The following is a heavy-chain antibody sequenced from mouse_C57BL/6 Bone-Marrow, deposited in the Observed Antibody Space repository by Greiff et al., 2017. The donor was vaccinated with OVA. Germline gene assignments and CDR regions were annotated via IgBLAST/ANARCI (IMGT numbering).Heavy chain of an antibody. CDR2: IYPSDSET. CDR3: ARYPNYYGSSYWYFDV. V-gene: IGHV1-61*01. J-gene: IGHJ1*03. D-gene: IGHD1-1*01. Sequence: VQLQQPGAELVRPGSSVKLSCKASGYTFTSYWMDWVKQRPGQGLEWIGNIYPSDSETHYNQKFKDKATLTVDKSSSTAYMQLSSLTSEDSAVYYCARYPNYYGSSYWYFDVWGTGTTVTVSS. CDR1: GYTFTSYW.